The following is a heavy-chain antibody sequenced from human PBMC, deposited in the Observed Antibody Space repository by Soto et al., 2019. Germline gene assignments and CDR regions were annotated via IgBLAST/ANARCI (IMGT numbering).Heavy chain of an antibody. J-gene: IGHJ4*02. CDR2: IYYSGST. D-gene: IGHD6-19*01. Sequence: SETLSLTCTVSGGSISSGDYYWSWIRQPPGKGLEWIGYIYYSGSTYYNPSLKSRVTISVDTSKNQFSLKLTSVTVADTAVYYCARDQGLIDYWGQGTLVTVSS. CDR1: GGSISSGDYY. V-gene: IGHV4-30-4*01. CDR3: ARDQGLIDY.